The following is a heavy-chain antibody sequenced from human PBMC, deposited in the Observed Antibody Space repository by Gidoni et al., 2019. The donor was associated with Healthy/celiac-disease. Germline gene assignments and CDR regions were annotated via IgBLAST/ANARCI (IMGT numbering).Heavy chain of an antibody. CDR1: GYTFTSSY. Sequence: QVQLVQSGAEVKKPGASVKVSCKASGYTFTSSYINWGRQATGQGLEWMGWMNPNSGNTGYAQKFQGRVTMTRNTSISTAYMELSSLRSEDTAVYYCARGQYSSCWTRFWGQGTLVTVSS. V-gene: IGHV1-8*01. D-gene: IGHD6-19*01. CDR3: ARGQYSSCWTRF. J-gene: IGHJ4*02. CDR2: MNPNSGNT.